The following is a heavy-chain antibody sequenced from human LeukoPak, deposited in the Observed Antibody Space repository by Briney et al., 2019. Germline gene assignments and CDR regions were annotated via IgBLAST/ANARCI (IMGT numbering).Heavy chain of an antibody. D-gene: IGHD5-18*01. V-gene: IGHV3-30*18. CDR1: GFTFSSYG. CDR3: AKSIAKLWLWYYFDY. Sequence: PGGSLRLSCAASGFTFSSYGMHWVRQAPGKGLEWVAVISYDGSNKYYADSVKGRFTISRDNSKNTLYLQMNSLRAEDTAVYYCAKSIAKLWLWYYFDYWGQGTLVTVSS. J-gene: IGHJ4*02. CDR2: ISYDGSNK.